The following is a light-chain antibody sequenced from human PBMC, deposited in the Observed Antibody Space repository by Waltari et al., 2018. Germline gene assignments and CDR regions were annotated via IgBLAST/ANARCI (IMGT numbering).Light chain of an antibody. CDR3: SSYTSNSTWV. V-gene: IGLV2-14*01. CDR2: EVS. CDR1: SSDIGGYKL. Sequence: QSALTPPASVSGSPGQSITIPCTGSSSDIGGYKLVSWFQHHPGKAPKLMIYEVSNRPSGVSNRFSGSKSGNTASLTISGLQTEDEADYYCSSYTSNSTWVFGGGTKLTVL. J-gene: IGLJ3*02.